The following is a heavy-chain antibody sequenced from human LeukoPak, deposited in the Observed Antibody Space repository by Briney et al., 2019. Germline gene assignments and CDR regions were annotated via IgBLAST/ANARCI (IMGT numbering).Heavy chain of an antibody. J-gene: IGHJ6*03. D-gene: IGHD5-18*01. CDR2: ISYDGSNK. CDR3: ARVGYSYDFSYYYYMDV. Sequence: GGSLRLSCAASGFTFSSYAMHWVRQAPGKGLEWVAVISYDGSNKYYADSVKGRFTISRDNSKNTLYLQMNSLRAEDTAVYYCARVGYSYDFSYYYYMDVWGKGTRSPSP. CDR1: GFTFSSYA. V-gene: IGHV3-30*01.